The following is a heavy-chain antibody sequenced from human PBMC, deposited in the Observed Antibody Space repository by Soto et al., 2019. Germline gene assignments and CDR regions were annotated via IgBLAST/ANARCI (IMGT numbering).Heavy chain of an antibody. V-gene: IGHV4-30-4*01. CDR2: IYHSGSS. CDR1: GGCLSRGTYY. J-gene: IGHJ4*02. Sequence: SLSLTCTVCGGCLSRGTYYWSWIRQPPGKGLEWIGYIYHSGSSQSNPSLKSRVTISIDTSKNQFSLELRSVTAADTAVYYCARAILATTVDYYFDSCGPRRLVTVSS. CDR3: ARAILATTVDYYFDS. D-gene: IGHD4-17*01.